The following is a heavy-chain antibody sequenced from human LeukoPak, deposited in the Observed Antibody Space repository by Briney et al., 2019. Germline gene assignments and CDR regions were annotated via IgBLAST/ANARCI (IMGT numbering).Heavy chain of an antibody. J-gene: IGHJ4*02. D-gene: IGHD3-22*01. CDR1: GGSISSSSYY. V-gene: IGHV4-39*07. CDR2: IYYSGSA. Sequence: PSETLSLTCTVSGGSISSSSYYWGWIRQPPGKGLEWIGNIYYSGSANYNPSLKSRVTISVDTSKNQLSLKVSSVTAADTAVYYCARQPYDSSAYAFDYWGQGTLVTVSS. CDR3: ARQPYDSSAYAFDY.